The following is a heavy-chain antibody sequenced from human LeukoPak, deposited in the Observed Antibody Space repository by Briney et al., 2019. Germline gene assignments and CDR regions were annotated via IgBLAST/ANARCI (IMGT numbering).Heavy chain of an antibody. V-gene: IGHV1-24*01. CDR3: ATASSGSYDEGFDY. D-gene: IGHD1-26*01. Sequence: ASVKVSCKVSGYTLTELSMHWVRQAPGKGLEWMGGFDPEDGETIYAQKFQGRVTMTEDTSTDTAYMELSSLRSEDTAVYYCATASSGSYDEGFDYWGQGTLVTVSS. CDR1: GYTLTELS. CDR2: FDPEDGET. J-gene: IGHJ4*02.